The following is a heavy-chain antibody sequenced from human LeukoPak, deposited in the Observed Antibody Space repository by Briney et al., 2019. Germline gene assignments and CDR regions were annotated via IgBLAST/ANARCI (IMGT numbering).Heavy chain of an antibody. J-gene: IGHJ4*02. CDR2: ISPAGSSR. Sequence: PGGSLRLSCAASGFTFSRYGMHWVRQAPGKGLEWVAVISPAGSSRYHADSVEGRFTISRDNSMNTLYLQMNSLRPEDTAVYYCAKEIHDYGAVDYWGQGTLVTVSS. V-gene: IGHV3-30*18. CDR1: GFTFSRYG. CDR3: AKEIHDYGAVDY. D-gene: IGHD4-17*01.